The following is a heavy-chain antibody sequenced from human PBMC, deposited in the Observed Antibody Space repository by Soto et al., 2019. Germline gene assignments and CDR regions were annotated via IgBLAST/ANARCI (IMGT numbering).Heavy chain of an antibody. J-gene: IGHJ4*02. V-gene: IGHV2-5*02. CDR2: IYWDDDK. D-gene: IGHD3-3*01. CDR3: AHRVLRTVFGLVTTTAIYFDF. Sequence: QITLNESGPKQVKPRQTLTLTCTFSGFSLTTSGVGVGWIRQSPGKAPEWLALIYWDDDKRYSPSLKSRLTITKDTSKNQVVLTMADLDPADTATYYCAHRVLRTVFGLVTTTAIYFDFWGQGTPVAVSS. CDR1: GFSLTTSGVG.